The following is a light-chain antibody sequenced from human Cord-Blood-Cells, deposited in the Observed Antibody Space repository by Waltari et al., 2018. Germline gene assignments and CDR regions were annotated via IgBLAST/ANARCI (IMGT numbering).Light chain of an antibody. Sequence: DIKMTQSPSSLSASVGDRVTITCRASQSISSYLNWYQQKPGKAPKLLIDAASSLQSGVPSRFSGSGSGTDFTLTISSLQPEDFATYYCQQSYSTHTFGQGTKLEIK. V-gene: IGKV1-39*01. CDR1: QSISSY. CDR2: AAS. CDR3: QQSYSTHT. J-gene: IGKJ2*01.